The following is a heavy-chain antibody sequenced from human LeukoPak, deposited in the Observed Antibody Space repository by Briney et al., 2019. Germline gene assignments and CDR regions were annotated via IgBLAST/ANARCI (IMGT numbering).Heavy chain of an antibody. J-gene: IGHJ6*03. V-gene: IGHV4-4*07. CDR2: IYTSGST. D-gene: IGHD5-18*01. CDR3: ARLATAMVPRTRSAYYYYYMDV. CDR1: GGSISSYY. Sequence: PSETLSLTRTVSGGSISSYYWSWIRQPAGKGLEWIGRIYTSGSTNYNPSLKSRVTMSVDTSKNQFSLKLSSVTAADTAVYYCARLATAMVPRTRSAYYYYYMDVWGKGTTVTVSS.